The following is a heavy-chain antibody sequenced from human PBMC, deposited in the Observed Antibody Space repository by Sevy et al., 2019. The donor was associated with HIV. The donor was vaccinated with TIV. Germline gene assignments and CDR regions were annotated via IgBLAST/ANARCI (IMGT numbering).Heavy chain of an antibody. CDR3: AKGGGLYTD. CDR2: IHYKGTT. V-gene: IGHV4-59*01. J-gene: IGHJ4*02. CDR1: GGSINGDY. D-gene: IGHD6-19*01. Sequence: SETLSLTCGVSGGSINGDYWTWIRQPPGRGLEWIGYIHYKGTTNYNPSLKSRVTMSVDTSKNQFSLKLTSVISADTAVYYCAKGGGLYTDWGQGTLVTVPS.